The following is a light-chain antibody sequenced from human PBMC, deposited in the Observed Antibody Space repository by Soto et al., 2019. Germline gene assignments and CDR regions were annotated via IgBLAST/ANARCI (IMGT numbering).Light chain of an antibody. Sequence: QSVLTQPPSTSGTPGQRVTISCSGSNSNIGSNTVNWYQQLPGTAPKVVIYQNDQRPSGVPDRFSGSKSGTSATLAISGLQSEDEADYYCSSWDDSLNVFFGGGTKLTVL. CDR2: QND. V-gene: IGLV1-44*01. CDR1: NSNIGSNT. J-gene: IGLJ2*01. CDR3: SSWDDSLNVF.